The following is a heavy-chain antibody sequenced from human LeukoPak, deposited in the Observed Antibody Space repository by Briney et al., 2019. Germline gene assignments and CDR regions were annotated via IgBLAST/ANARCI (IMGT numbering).Heavy chain of an antibody. V-gene: IGHV3-30*04. CDR1: GFTFSSYA. D-gene: IGHD5-24*01. Sequence: GGSLRLSCAASGFTFSSYAMHWVRQAPSKGLEWVAVISYDGSNKYYADSVKGRFTISRDNSKNTLYLQMNSLRAEDTAVYYCARDRRMAGPYYYYGMDVWGQGTTVTVSS. J-gene: IGHJ6*02. CDR3: ARDRRMAGPYYYYGMDV. CDR2: ISYDGSNK.